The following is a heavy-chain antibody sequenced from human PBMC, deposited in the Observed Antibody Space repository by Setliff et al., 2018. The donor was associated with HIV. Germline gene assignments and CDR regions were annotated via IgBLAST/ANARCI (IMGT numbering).Heavy chain of an antibody. J-gene: IGHJ1*01. Sequence: ASVKVSCKASGYTFSSYGVNWVRQAPGQGLEWMGWISADNGNTKYAQKFQGRVTITTDTSTRTVYMELRSLRSDDTAVYYCATKEPGTTYFQHWGQGTLVTVSS. CDR3: ATKEPGTTYFQH. D-gene: IGHD1-1*01. CDR1: GYTFSSYG. V-gene: IGHV1-18*01. CDR2: ISADNGNT.